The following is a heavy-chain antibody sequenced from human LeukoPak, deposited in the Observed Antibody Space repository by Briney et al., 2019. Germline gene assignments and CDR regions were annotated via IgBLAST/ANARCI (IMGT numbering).Heavy chain of an antibody. J-gene: IGHJ4*02. CDR2: ISYDGSNK. D-gene: IGHD1-26*01. CDR1: GFTFSSYA. V-gene: IGHV3-30-3*01. Sequence: GGSLRLSCAASGFTFSSYAMSWVRQAPGKGLEWVAVISYDGSNKYYADSVKGRFTISRDNSKNTLYLQMNSLRAEDTAVYYCARDSAIVGATTGLDYWGQGTLVTVSS. CDR3: ARDSAIVGATTGLDY.